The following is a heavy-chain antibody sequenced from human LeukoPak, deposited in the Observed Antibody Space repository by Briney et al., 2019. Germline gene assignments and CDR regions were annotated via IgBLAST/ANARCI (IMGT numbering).Heavy chain of an antibody. CDR3: ARAHVGDIVATNPLY. J-gene: IGHJ4*02. CDR2: ISSSSSYI. V-gene: IGHV3-21*01. D-gene: IGHD5-12*01. Sequence: GGSLRLSCAASGFTFSSYSMNWVRQAPGKGLEWVSSISSSSSYIYYADSVKGRFTISRDNAKNSLYLQMNSLRAEDTAVYYCARAHVGDIVATNPLYWGQGTLVTVSS. CDR1: GFTFSSYS.